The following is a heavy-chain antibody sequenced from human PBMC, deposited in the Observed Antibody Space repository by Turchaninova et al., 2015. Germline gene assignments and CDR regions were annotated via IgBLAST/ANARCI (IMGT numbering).Heavy chain of an antibody. CDR3: ARDSGGGDPYNWFDP. J-gene: IGHJ5*02. D-gene: IGHD2-15*01. CDR2: INAGNGDT. Sequence: QVQLVQSGAEVKRPGASVKVSCEASGYTFTRYAMHWVRQAPGQRLEWMGWINAGNGDTKYSQRLQGRGTISRDTSASTACMELSSLRGEDTAVYYCARDSGGGDPYNWFDPWGQGTRVTVSS. CDR1: GYTFTRYA. V-gene: IGHV1-3*01.